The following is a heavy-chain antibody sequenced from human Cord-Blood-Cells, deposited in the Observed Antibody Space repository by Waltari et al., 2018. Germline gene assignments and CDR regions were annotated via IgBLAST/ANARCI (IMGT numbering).Heavy chain of an antibody. CDR1: GFTFSSYG. Sequence: QVQLVESGGGVVQPGRSLRLSCAASGFTFSSYGMHWVRQAPRKGLEWVAVIWYDGSNKYYADSVKGRFTISRDNSKNTLYLQMNSLRAEDTAVYYCARGGGSTVTTQDYWGQGTLVTVSS. J-gene: IGHJ4*02. D-gene: IGHD4-17*01. CDR3: ARGGGSTVTTQDY. V-gene: IGHV3-33*01. CDR2: IWYDGSNK.